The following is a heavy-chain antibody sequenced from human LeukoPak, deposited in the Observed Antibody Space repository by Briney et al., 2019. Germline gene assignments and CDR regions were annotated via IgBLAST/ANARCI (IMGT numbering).Heavy chain of an antibody. CDR3: VSVTTVVEDYYYMDV. V-gene: IGHV3-48*03. J-gene: IGHJ6*03. Sequence: GGTLRLSCAASGFTFSNYEMNWVRQAPGKGLEWVSYISSSGYTIRNADSVKGRFTISRDNAKNSLYLQMNSLRAEDTAFYYCVSVTTVVEDYYYMDVWGKGTTVTVSS. CDR1: GFTFSNYE. D-gene: IGHD4-23*01. CDR2: ISSSGYTI.